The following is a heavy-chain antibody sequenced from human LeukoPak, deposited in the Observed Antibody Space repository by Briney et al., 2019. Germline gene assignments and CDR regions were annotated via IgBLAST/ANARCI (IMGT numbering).Heavy chain of an antibody. J-gene: IGHJ4*02. CDR3: AKDIGYSYGYGLDY. V-gene: IGHV3-9*03. D-gene: IGHD5-18*01. Sequence: GRSLRLSCAASGFTFDDYAMHWVRQAPGKGLEWVSGISWNSGGIGYADSVKGRFTISRDNAKNSLYLQMNSLRAEDMASYFCAKDIGYSYGYGLDYWGQGTLVTVSS. CDR2: ISWNSGGI. CDR1: GFTFDDYA.